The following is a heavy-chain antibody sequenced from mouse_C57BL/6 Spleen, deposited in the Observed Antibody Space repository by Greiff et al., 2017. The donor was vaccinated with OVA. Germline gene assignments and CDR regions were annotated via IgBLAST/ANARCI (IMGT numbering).Heavy chain of an antibody. CDR1: GYTFTSYW. V-gene: IGHV1-69*01. Sequence: VKLQQPGAELVMPGASVKLSCKASGYTFTSYWMHWVKQRPGQGLEWIGEIDPSDSYTNYNQKFKGKSTLTVDKSSSTAYMQLSSLTSEDSAVYYCARGGSTTVVASKYFDVWGTGTTVTVSS. CDR3: ARGGSTTVVASKYFDV. CDR2: IDPSDSYT. D-gene: IGHD1-1*01. J-gene: IGHJ1*03.